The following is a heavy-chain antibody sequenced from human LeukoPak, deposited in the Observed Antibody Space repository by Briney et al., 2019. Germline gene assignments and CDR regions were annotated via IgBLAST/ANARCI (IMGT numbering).Heavy chain of an antibody. J-gene: IGHJ3*02. V-gene: IGHV3-30-3*01. Sequence: PGGSLRLSCAASGFTFSSYAMHWVRQAPGKGLEWVAVISYDGSNKYYADSVKGRFTISRDNSKNTLYLQMNSLRAEDTAVYYCATAITPHAGPYNLEGAFDIWGQGTMVTVSS. CDR2: ISYDGSNK. CDR3: ATAITPHAGPYNLEGAFDI. D-gene: IGHD5-24*01. CDR1: GFTFSSYA.